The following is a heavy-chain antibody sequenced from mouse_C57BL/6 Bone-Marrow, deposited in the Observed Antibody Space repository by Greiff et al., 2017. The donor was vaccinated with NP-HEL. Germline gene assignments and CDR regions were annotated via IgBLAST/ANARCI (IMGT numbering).Heavy chain of an antibody. CDR1: GYTFTSYW. D-gene: IGHD1-1*01. CDR3: ARYYYVPNAWFAY. CDR2: INPSSGYT. J-gene: IGHJ3*01. Sequence: QVQLQQSGAELAKPGASVKLSCKASGYTFTSYWMHWVKQRPGQGLEWIGYINPSSGYTKYNQKFKDKATLTADKSSSTAYMQLSSLTYEDSAVYYCARYYYVPNAWFAYWGQGTLVTVSA. V-gene: IGHV1-7*01.